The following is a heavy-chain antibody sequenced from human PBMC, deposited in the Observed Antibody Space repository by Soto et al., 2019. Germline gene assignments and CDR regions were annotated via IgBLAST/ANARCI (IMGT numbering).Heavy chain of an antibody. CDR3: ASSAATLDY. J-gene: IGHJ4*02. V-gene: IGHV4-30-4*08. D-gene: IGHD2-15*01. Sequence: SETLSLTCTVSGDSISSGGYYWSWIRQHPGKGLEWIGYIYFSGSTYYNPSLKSRVTILLDTSKNQFSLKLSSVTAADTAVYYCASSAATLDYWGQGTLVTVSS. CDR2: IYFSGST. CDR1: GDSISSGGYY.